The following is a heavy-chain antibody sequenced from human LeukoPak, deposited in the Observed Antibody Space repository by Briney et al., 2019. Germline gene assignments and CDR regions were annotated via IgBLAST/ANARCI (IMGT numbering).Heavy chain of an antibody. CDR1: GGSISSGDYY. J-gene: IGHJ6*02. CDR3: ARGSPLAGVVMGV. V-gene: IGHV4-30-4*01. Sequence: SETLSLTCTVSGGSISSGDYYWSWIRQPPGKGLEWIGYIYYSGSTYYNPSLKSRVTISVDTSKNQFSLKLSSVTAADTAVYYCARGSPLAGVVMGVWGQGTTVTVSS. D-gene: IGHD2-21*01. CDR2: IYYSGST.